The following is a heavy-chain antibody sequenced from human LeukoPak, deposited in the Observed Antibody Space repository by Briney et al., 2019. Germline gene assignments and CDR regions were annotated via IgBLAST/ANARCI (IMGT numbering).Heavy chain of an antibody. J-gene: IGHJ4*02. CDR2: ISSSGSTI. D-gene: IGHD3-10*01. CDR3: AKDSGAQLQRYFDY. CDR1: GFTFDDYG. V-gene: IGHV3-48*01. Sequence: GGSLRLSCAASGFTFDDYGMSWVRQAPGKGLEWVSYISSSGSTIYYADSVKGRFTFTRDKSKNTVFLLMSSLRPEDTAVYFCAKDSGAQLQRYFDYWGQGTQVTVSS.